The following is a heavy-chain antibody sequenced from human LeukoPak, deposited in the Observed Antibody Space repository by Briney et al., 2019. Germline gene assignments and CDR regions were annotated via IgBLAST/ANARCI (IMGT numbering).Heavy chain of an antibody. D-gene: IGHD5-18*01. CDR1: GYTFTSYY. J-gene: IGHJ4*02. CDR2: INPNSGGT. Sequence: EASVKVSCKASGYTFTSYYMHWVRQAPGQGLEWMGWINPNSGGTNYAQKFQGRVTMTRDTSISTAYMELSRLRSDDTAVYYCARDKHGYSYGYGGSCFDYWGQGTLVTVSS. CDR3: ARDKHGYSYGYGGSCFDY. V-gene: IGHV1-2*02.